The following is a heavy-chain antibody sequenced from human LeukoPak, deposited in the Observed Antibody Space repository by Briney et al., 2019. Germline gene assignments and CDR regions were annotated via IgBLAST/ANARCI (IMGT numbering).Heavy chain of an antibody. Sequence: PSETLSLTCTVSGGSLSSYYWSWIRQPPGKGLEWIGYIYYSGSTNYNPSLKSRVTISVDTSKNQFSLKLSSVTAADTAVYYCSRGVWFGELFYFIYWGQGTLVTVSS. CDR3: SRGVWFGELFYFIY. D-gene: IGHD3-10*01. J-gene: IGHJ4*02. V-gene: IGHV4-59*08. CDR1: GGSLSSYY. CDR2: IYYSGST.